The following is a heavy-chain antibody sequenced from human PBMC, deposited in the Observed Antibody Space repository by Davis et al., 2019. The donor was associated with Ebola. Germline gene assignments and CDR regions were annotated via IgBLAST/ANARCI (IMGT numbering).Heavy chain of an antibody. CDR1: GFTFSSYS. D-gene: IGHD3-22*01. J-gene: IGHJ4*02. Sequence: GESLKISCAASGFTFSSYSMNWVRQAPGKGLEWVSSISSSSSYIYYADSVKGRFTISRDNAKNSLYLQMNSLRAEDTAVYYCASGTDRSGYWGDYFDYWGQGTLVTVSS. V-gene: IGHV3-21*01. CDR3: ASGTDRSGYWGDYFDY. CDR2: ISSSSSYI.